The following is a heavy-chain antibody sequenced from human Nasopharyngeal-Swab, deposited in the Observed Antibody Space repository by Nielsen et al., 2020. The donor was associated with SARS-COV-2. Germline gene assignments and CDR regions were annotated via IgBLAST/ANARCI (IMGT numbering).Heavy chain of an antibody. Sequence: ASVKVSCKASGYTFTSYYLHWVRQAPGQGLEWMGIINPTDGSTSYAQKFEGRVTMTRVTSTSTVYMALNSLRSEDTAVYYCARVLPFRITGTSGMDVWGQGTTVTVSS. V-gene: IGHV1-46*01. CDR1: GYTFTSYY. J-gene: IGHJ6*02. D-gene: IGHD1-7*01. CDR3: ARVLPFRITGTSGMDV. CDR2: INPTDGST.